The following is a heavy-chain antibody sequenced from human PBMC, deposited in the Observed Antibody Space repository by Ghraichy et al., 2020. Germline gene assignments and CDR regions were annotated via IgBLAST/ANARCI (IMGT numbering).Heavy chain of an antibody. CDR3: AIYGSGRRYYYYGMDV. V-gene: IGHV4-34*01. J-gene: IGHJ6*02. D-gene: IGHD3-10*01. CDR2: INHSGST. Sequence: SETLSLTCAVYGGSFSGYYWSWIRQPLGKGLEWIGEINHSGSTNYNPSLKSRVTISVDTSKNQFSLKLSSVTAADTAVYYCAIYGSGRRYYYYGMDVWGQGTTVTVSS. CDR1: GGSFSGYY.